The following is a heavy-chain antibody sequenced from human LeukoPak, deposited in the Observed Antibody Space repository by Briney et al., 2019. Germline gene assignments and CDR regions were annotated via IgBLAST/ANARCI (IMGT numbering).Heavy chain of an antibody. J-gene: IGHJ6*02. Sequence: KASETLSLTCTVSGGSISSYYWSWIRQPPGKRLEWIGYIYYSGSTNYNPSLKSRVTISVDTSKNQFSLKLSSVTAADTAVYYCAGAVAVYYYYGMDVWGQGTTVTVSS. CDR2: IYYSGST. CDR1: GGSISSYY. V-gene: IGHV4-59*08. CDR3: AGAVAVYYYYGMDV. D-gene: IGHD6-19*01.